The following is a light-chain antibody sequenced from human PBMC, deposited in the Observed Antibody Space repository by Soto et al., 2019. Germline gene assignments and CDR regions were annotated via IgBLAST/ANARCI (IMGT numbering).Light chain of an antibody. J-gene: IGKJ1*01. V-gene: IGKV3-15*01. CDR3: QQYNNWPSWT. Sequence: EIVMTQSPATLSVSPGERATLSCRASQSVSSNLAWYQQKPGQAPRLLIYGASNRATGIPARFSGSGSGTEFTLTISSLQSEDFAVYYCQQYNNWPSWTFGQGTKMEIK. CDR1: QSVSSN. CDR2: GAS.